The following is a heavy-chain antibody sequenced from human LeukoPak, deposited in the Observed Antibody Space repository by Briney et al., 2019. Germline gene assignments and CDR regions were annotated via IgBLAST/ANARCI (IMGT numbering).Heavy chain of an antibody. CDR3: ARHTVVQGRWPDY. D-gene: IGHD4-23*01. CDR1: GGSISSYY. J-gene: IGHJ4*02. CDR2: IYYSGST. Sequence: PSETLSLTCTVSGGSISSYYWNWIRQPPGKGLEWIGYIYYSGSTNYNPSLKSRVTISVDTSKNQFSLKLSSVTAADTAVYYCARHTVVQGRWPDYWGQGALVTVSS. V-gene: IGHV4-59*01.